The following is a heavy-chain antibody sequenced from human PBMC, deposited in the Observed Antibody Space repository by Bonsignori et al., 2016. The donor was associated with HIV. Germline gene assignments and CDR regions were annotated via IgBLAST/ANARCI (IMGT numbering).Heavy chain of an antibody. CDR1: GLTFSNYA. D-gene: IGHD6-13*01. CDR3: AKALKPEYSSSWYGGLYFD. J-gene: IGHJ4*01. Sequence: EVQLLQSGGGLVQPGGSLRLSCAASGLTFSNYAMSWVRQAPGKGLEWVSAISASGVRTYFSDSVKGRFIISRDNSKNTVYLQMDSLRAEDTAVYYCAKALKPEYSSSWYGGLYFD. CDR2: ISASGVRT. V-gene: IGHV3-23*01.